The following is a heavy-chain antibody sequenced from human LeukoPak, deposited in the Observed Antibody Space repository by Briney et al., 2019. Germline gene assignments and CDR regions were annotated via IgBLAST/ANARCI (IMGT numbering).Heavy chain of an antibody. CDR2: ISYIGST. CDR1: DDSFSSHD. D-gene: IGHD4-17*01. CDR3: ARDLVTVTKGFDI. J-gene: IGHJ3*02. V-gene: IGHV4-59*11. Sequence: PSETLSLTCAVSDDSFSSHDWTWIRQPPGKGLEWIGYISYIGSTYYNPSLKSRVTISIDTSKNQFSLKLSSVTAADTAVYYCARDLVTVTKGFDIWGQGTMVSVSS.